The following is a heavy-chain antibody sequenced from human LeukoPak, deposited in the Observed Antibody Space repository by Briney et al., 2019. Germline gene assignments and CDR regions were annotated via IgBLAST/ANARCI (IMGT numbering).Heavy chain of an antibody. CDR3: ARDYSGSYSLYYYYYYGMDV. D-gene: IGHD1-26*01. CDR1: GFTFSSYA. J-gene: IGHJ6*02. CDR2: ISYDGSNK. V-gene: IGHV3-30-3*01. Sequence: PGGSLRLSCAASGFTFSSYAMHWVRQAPGKGLEWVAVISYDGSNKYYADSVKGRFTISRDNSKNTLYLQMNSLRAEDTAVSYCARDYSGSYSLYYYYYYGMDVWGQGTTVTVSS.